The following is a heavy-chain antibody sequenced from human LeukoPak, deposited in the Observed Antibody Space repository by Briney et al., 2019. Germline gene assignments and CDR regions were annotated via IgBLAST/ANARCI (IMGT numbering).Heavy chain of an antibody. J-gene: IGHJ4*02. CDR1: GFTFDRFT. D-gene: IGHD3-10*01. CDR2: INRRGHT. V-gene: IGHV3-43*01. CDR3: AKGYYGSGSYGWFDY. Sequence: GGSLRLSCAASGFTFDRFTIHWVRQTPGNGLEWVSLINRRGHTFYADSVKGRFTISRDNSKNTLFLHMNSLRAEDTAVYSCAKGYYGSGSYGWFDYWGQGTLVTVSS.